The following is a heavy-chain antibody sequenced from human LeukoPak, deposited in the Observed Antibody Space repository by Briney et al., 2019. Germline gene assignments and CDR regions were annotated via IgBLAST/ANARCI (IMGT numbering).Heavy chain of an antibody. CDR2: ISSSSSYI. CDR1: GFTFSSYS. V-gene: IGHV3-21*01. D-gene: IGHD6-13*01. Sequence: GGSLRLSCAASGFTFSSYSMNWVRQAPGKGLEWVSSISSSSSYIYYADSVKGRFTISRDNAKNSLYLQMNSLRAEDTAVYYCARDRYSSSWYFVLADAFDIWGQGTMVTVSS. CDR3: ARDRYSSSWYFVLADAFDI. J-gene: IGHJ3*02.